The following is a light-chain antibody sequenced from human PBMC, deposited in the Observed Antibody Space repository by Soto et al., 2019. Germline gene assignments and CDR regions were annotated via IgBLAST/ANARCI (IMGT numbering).Light chain of an antibody. CDR1: QSVSSSY. CDR3: QQYGSSPRFT. Sequence: EIVLTQSPGTLSLSPGERATLSCRASQSVSSSYLAWYQQKPGQAPRLLIYGASSRATGIPDRFSGSGSGTDFTLTISRLEPEDFAVYYCQQYGSSPRFTFGPGTXVXXK. V-gene: IGKV3-20*01. J-gene: IGKJ3*01. CDR2: GAS.